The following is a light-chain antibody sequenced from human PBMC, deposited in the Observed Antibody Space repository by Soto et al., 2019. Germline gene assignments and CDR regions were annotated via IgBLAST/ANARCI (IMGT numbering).Light chain of an antibody. V-gene: IGLV2-14*01. CDR3: SRYPSCSTSYV. CDR1: SSEVGGYNY. J-gene: IGLJ1*01. CDR2: DVT. Sequence: QSAVTQPASVSGSPGQSITISCTGTSSEVGGYNYVSLYQQHPVKAPKLIIYDVTNRLSGVSDRFSGSKSGNTASLTISGLQALDEADYYCSRYPSCSTSYVIRIWTKVTVL.